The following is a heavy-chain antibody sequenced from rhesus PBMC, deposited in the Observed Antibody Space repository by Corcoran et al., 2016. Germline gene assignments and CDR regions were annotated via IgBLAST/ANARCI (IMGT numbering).Heavy chain of an antibody. V-gene: IGHV3S5*01. CDR2: SKSGGGST. J-gene: IGHJ4*01. CDR1: GFTFSSYG. D-gene: IGHD3-16*01. Sequence: EVQLVETGGGLVQPGGSLKLSCAASGFTFSSYGMSWVRQAPRKGLEWVSASKSGGGSTYYADSVKGRFTISRDNSKNTLSLQMNSLRAEDTAVYYCAKEIYSGSYYYFDYWGQGVLVTVSS. CDR3: AKEIYSGSYYYFDY.